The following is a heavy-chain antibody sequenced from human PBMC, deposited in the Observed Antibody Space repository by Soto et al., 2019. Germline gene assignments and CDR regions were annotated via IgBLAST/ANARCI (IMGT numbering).Heavy chain of an antibody. V-gene: IGHV5-10-1*01. CDR1: GYSFTSYW. Sequence: GESLKISCKGSGYSFTSYWISWVRQMPGKGLEWMGRIDPSDSYTNYSPSFQGHVTISADKSISTAYLQWSSLKASDTAMYYCATLYYYDSSGYPIDPWGQGTLVTVSS. J-gene: IGHJ5*02. D-gene: IGHD3-22*01. CDR3: ATLYYYDSSGYPIDP. CDR2: IDPSDSYT.